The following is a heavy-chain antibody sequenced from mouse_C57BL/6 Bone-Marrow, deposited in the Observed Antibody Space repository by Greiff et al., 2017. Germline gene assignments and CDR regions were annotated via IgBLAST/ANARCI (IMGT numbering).Heavy chain of an antibody. CDR3: ARGNWDAMDY. CDR1: GFTFSSYA. D-gene: IGHD4-1*02. V-gene: IGHV5-4*03. J-gene: IGHJ4*01. Sequence: DVMLVESGGGLVKPGGSLKLSCAASGFTFSSYAMSWVRQTPEKRLEWVATISDGGSYTYYPDNVKGRFTISRDNAKNNLYLQMGHLKSEDTAMYYCARGNWDAMDYWGQGTSVTVSS. CDR2: ISDGGSYT.